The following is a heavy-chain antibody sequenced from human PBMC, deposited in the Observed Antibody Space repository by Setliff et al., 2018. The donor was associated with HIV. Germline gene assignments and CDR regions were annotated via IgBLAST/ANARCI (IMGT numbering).Heavy chain of an antibody. CDR2: INHSGST. J-gene: IGHJ4*02. CDR1: GGSFSGYY. V-gene: IGHV4-34*01. CDR3: ARAKPSYYDYVWGTYGLETPATSFDY. Sequence: SETLSLTCAVYGGSFSGYYWSWIRQPPGKGLEWIGEINHSGSTNYNPSLKSLVTIAVDTSKNQSSPKVSSVTAVDTAVYYGARAKPSYYDYVWGTYGLETPATSFDYWGQGTLVTVSS. D-gene: IGHD3-16*02.